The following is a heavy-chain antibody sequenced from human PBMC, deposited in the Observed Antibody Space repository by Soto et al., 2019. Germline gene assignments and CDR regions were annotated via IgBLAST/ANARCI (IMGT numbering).Heavy chain of an antibody. CDR1: GDTFTTYD. CDR3: ARGRASGSYYLLDY. J-gene: IGHJ4*02. D-gene: IGHD3-10*01. Sequence: ASVKVSCKASGDTFTTYDINWVRQAPGHGLEWMGWINPNSGNTGYAQRFQGRVTMTRDTAIRTAYMEVSSLRSDDTAVYYCARGRASGSYYLLDYWGQGTLVTVSS. V-gene: IGHV1-8*01. CDR2: INPNSGNT.